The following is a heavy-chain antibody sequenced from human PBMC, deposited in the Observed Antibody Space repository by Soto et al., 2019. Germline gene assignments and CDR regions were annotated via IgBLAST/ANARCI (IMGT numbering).Heavy chain of an antibody. V-gene: IGHV3-66*01. Sequence: PGGFLRLSCAASGFTVSSNYMSWVRQAPGKGLEWVSVIYSGGSTYYADSVKGRFTISRDNSKNTLYLQMNSLRAEDTAVYYCARDRSPTGTTSFLNYYYYYYMDVWGKGTTVNVSS. D-gene: IGHD1-7*01. CDR3: ARDRSPTGTTSFLNYYYYYYMDV. CDR1: GFTVSSNY. CDR2: IYSGGST. J-gene: IGHJ6*03.